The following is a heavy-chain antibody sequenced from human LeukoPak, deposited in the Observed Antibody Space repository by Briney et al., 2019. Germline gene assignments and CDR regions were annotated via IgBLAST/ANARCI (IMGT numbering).Heavy chain of an antibody. Sequence: PGRSLRLSCAASGFTFSSYGMHWVRQAPGKGLEWVAVIWYDGSNKYYADSVKGRFTISRDNSKNTLYLQMNSLRAEDTAVYYCARDRGHEQLAADYWGQGTLVTVSS. V-gene: IGHV3-33*01. CDR2: IWYDGSNK. J-gene: IGHJ4*02. CDR3: ARDRGHEQLAADY. D-gene: IGHD6-6*01. CDR1: GFTFSSYG.